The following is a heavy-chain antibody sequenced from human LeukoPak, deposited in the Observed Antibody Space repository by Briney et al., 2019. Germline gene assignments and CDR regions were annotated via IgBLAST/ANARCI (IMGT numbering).Heavy chain of an antibody. D-gene: IGHD2-15*01. CDR2: ISSNGGST. CDR3: ARGGLLPFDY. CDR1: GFTFSIYA. Sequence: GGSLRLSXAASGFTFSIYAMHWVRQAPGKGLEYVSAISSNGGSTYYANSVKGRFTISRDNSKNTLYLQMGSLRAEDMAVYYCARGGLLPFDYWGQGTLVTVSS. V-gene: IGHV3-64*01. J-gene: IGHJ4*02.